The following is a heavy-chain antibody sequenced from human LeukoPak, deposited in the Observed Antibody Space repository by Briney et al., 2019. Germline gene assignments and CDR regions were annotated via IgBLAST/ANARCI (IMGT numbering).Heavy chain of an antibody. CDR3: ARAGSIAVAGPLNWFDP. D-gene: IGHD6-19*01. Sequence: ASVKVSCKASGYTFTGYYMHWVRQAPGQGLEWMGWINPNSGGTNYAQKFQGRVTMTRDTSISTAYMELSRLRSDDTAVYYCARAGSIAVAGPLNWFDPWGQGTLVTVSS. J-gene: IGHJ5*02. V-gene: IGHV1-2*02. CDR2: INPNSGGT. CDR1: GYTFTGYY.